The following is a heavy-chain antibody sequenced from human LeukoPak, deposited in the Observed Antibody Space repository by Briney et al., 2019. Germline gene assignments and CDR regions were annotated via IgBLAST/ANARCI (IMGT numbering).Heavy chain of an antibody. CDR1: GFTFSSYG. V-gene: IGHV3-30*02. CDR2: IRYDGSNK. Sequence: GGSLRLSCAASGFTFSSYGMHWVRQAPGKGLEWVAFIRYDGSNKYYADSVKGRFTISRDNSKNTLNLQMNSLRVEDTAIYYCAKDTGRDFDYWGQGTLVTVSS. CDR3: AKDTGRDFDY. D-gene: IGHD3-10*01. J-gene: IGHJ4*02.